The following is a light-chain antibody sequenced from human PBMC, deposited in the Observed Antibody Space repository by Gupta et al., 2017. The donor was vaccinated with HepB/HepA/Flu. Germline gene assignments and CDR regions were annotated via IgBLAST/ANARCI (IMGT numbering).Light chain of an antibody. V-gene: IGKV1-5*03. Sequence: DIQMTQSPSTLSASVGDRVTITCRASQSISTWLAWYQQKPGKAPKFLFYRSSTLESGVPSRFSGSGSGTESTLTSRSLQPDDFATYYCQQYDDYPLTFGGGTRVEI. CDR1: QSISTW. CDR2: RSS. CDR3: QQYDDYPLT. J-gene: IGKJ4*01.